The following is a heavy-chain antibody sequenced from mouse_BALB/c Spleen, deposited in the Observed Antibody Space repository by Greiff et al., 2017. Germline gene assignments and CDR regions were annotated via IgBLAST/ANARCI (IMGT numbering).Heavy chain of an antibody. Sequence: DVKLQESGAELVKPGASVKLSCTASGFNIKDTYMHWVKQRPEQGLEWIGRIDPANGNTKYDPKFQGKATITADTSSNTAYLQLSSLTSEDTAVYYCAPSWFAYWGQGTLVTVSA. CDR2: IDPANGNT. V-gene: IGHV14-3*02. CDR1: GFNIKDTY. CDR3: APSWFAY. J-gene: IGHJ3*01.